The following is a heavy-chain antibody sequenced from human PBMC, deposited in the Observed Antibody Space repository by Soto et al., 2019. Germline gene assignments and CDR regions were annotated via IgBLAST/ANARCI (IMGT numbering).Heavy chain of an antibody. CDR2: ISAYNGNT. CDR3: ARVYSGAYYDFWSGPMEFWFDP. Sequence: EASVKVSCKASGYTFTSYGISWVRQAPGQGLEWMGWISAYNGNTNYAQKLQGRVTMTTDTSTSTAYMELRSLRSDDTAVYYCARVYSGAYYDFWSGPMEFWFDPWGQGTLVTVSS. J-gene: IGHJ5*02. D-gene: IGHD3-3*01. V-gene: IGHV1-18*01. CDR1: GYTFTSYG.